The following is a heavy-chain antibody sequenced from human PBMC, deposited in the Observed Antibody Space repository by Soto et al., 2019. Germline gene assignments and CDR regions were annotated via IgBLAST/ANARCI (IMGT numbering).Heavy chain of an antibody. CDR1: GDSVSSNSAG. CDR3: ARELSSGSRVRTLDY. V-gene: IGHV6-1*01. D-gene: IGHD3-10*01. CDR2: TYYRSKWYI. Sequence: PSQTLSLTCAISGDSVSSNSAGWNWIRQSPSRGLEWLGRTYYRSKWYIDYALSVKSRITINPDTSRNQFSLQLNSVTPDDVAVYYCARELSSGSRVRTLDYWGQGTLITVSS. J-gene: IGHJ4*02.